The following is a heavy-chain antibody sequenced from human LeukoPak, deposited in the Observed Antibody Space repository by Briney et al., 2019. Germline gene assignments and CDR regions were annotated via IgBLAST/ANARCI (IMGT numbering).Heavy chain of an antibody. J-gene: IGHJ6*03. CDR1: GGSISSYY. Sequence: PSETLSLTCPISGGSISSYYWSWLRQPPGKGLEWIGYIYYTGSTNHNPSLKSRVTISVDTSKNQFSLKLSSVTAADTAVYYCARVVYSGYDFRGAMDVWGKGTTVTVSS. V-gene: IGHV4-59*01. CDR3: ARVVYSGYDFRGAMDV. CDR2: IYYTGST. D-gene: IGHD5-12*01.